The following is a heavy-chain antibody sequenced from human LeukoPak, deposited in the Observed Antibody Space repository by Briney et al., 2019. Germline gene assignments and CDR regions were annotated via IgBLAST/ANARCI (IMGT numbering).Heavy chain of an antibody. CDR1: GFTFSSYW. V-gene: IGHV3-7*01. CDR3: AREGTYYYYGMDV. D-gene: IGHD1-1*01. J-gene: IGHJ6*02. Sequence: GGSLRLSCAASGFTFSSYWMSWVRQAPGKGLEWVANIKQDGSEKYYVDSVKGRFTISRDNAKNSLYLQMNSLRAEDTAVYYCAREGTYYYYGMDVWGQGTTVTASS. CDR2: IKQDGSEK.